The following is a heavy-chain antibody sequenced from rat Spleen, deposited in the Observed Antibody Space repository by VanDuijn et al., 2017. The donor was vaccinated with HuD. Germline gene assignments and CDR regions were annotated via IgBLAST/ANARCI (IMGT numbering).Heavy chain of an antibody. CDR2: IWGDGST. D-gene: IGHD1-11*01. Sequence: QVQLKESGPGLVQPSQTLSLTCTVSGFSLTNYGVTWVRQPPTKGLEWMGGIWGDGSTNYKSALKSRLSISRDTSKTQVFLKMNSLQTEDTAIYFCTRAGYGGYTAWGQGVMVTVSS. CDR3: TRAGYGGYTA. V-gene: IGHV2-13*01. J-gene: IGHJ2*01. CDR1: GFSLTNYG.